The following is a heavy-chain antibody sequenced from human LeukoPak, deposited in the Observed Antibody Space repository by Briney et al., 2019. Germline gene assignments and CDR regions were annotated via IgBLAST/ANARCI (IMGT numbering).Heavy chain of an antibody. CDR2: ISSSGSTT. V-gene: IGHV3-48*03. Sequence: PGGSLRLSCAASGFTFSSYEMNWVRQAPGKGLEWVSYISSSGSTTYYADSVKGRFTISRDNAKNSLYPQMNSLRAEDTAVYYCARGTMIVVVTPSGIDYWGQGTLVTVSS. J-gene: IGHJ4*02. D-gene: IGHD3-22*01. CDR1: GFTFSSYE. CDR3: ARGTMIVVVTPSGIDY.